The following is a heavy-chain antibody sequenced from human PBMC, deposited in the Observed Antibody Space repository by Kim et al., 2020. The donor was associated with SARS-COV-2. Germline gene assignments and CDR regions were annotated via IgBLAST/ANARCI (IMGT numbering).Heavy chain of an antibody. CDR1: GFTFSNYA. CDR2: ISGSSGKT. V-gene: IGHV3-23*01. CDR3: AKDQSLTTLRIGTVSGGYYGMDV. Sequence: GGSLRLSCAASGFTFSNYAMSWVRQAPGKGLEWVSSISGSSGKTYYADSVRGRFTISRDNSKNTLSLQMNSLRVEDTAVYYCAKDQSLTTLRIGTVSGGYYGMDVWGQGTTVTVSS. D-gene: IGHD1-7*01. J-gene: IGHJ6*02.